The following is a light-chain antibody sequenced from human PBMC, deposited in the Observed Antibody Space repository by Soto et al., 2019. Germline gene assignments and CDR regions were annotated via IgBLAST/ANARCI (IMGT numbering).Light chain of an antibody. CDR3: QQYATSPLT. V-gene: IGKV3-15*01. Sequence: EIVLTQSPATLSVSPGERATLSCRASQSVSTNLAWYQQKPGQAPRLLISDTSTRATGIPARFSGSGSGTEFTLTITRVEPEDFAVYYCQQYATSPLTFGGGTKVDIK. CDR1: QSVSTN. J-gene: IGKJ4*01. CDR2: DTS.